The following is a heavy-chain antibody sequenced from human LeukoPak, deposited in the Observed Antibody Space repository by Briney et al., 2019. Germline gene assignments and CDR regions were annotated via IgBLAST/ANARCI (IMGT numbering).Heavy chain of an antibody. D-gene: IGHD3-9*01. V-gene: IGHV3-48*02. CDR2: IRTTAEGAKYA. J-gene: IGHJ4*02. CDR1: GFSFTDYP. CDR3: AAGQRYAFDY. Sequence: GGSLRLSCATSGFSFTDYPMNWVRQAPGKGLEWISNIRTTAEGAKYAYYADSVKGRVTISRDDGKNTLYLHMNSLRDDDTAVCYCAAGQRYAFDYWGQGILVTVSS.